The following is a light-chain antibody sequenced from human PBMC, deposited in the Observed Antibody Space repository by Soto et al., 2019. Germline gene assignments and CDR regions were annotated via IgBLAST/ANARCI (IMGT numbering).Light chain of an antibody. V-gene: IGLV3-21*01. J-gene: IGLJ7*02. CDR2: YAS. CDR1: NIGSKS. Sequence: SYELTQPPSVSVAPGKTASVACGGSNIGSKSVHWYQKKSGQAPVLVMYYASDRPSGIPERFSGSNSGNTATLTISRVEAGDEADYYCQVWDISSGHVVFGGGSQLTAL. CDR3: QVWDISSGHVV.